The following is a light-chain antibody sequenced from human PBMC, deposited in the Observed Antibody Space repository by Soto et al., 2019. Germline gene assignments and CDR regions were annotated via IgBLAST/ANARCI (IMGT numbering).Light chain of an antibody. CDR3: QQYGSSGT. V-gene: IGKV3-20*01. CDR2: GAS. J-gene: IGKJ1*01. CDR1: QSLSSTY. Sequence: ESLLALSPGTLSFSPGDRATLSCRASQSLSSTYLAWYQQKPGQAPRLLIYGASNRATGIPDRFSGSGSGTDFTLTISRLEPEDFAVYYCQQYGSSGTFGQGTKVDIK.